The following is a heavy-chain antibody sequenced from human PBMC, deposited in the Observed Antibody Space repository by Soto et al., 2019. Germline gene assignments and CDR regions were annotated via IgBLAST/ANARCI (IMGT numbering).Heavy chain of an antibody. CDR2: ISFDGSNK. J-gene: IGHJ4*02. CDR1: GFSFSDHG. V-gene: IGHV3-30*03. Sequence: GGSLTLSCAASGFSFSDHGMHWVRQAPGKGMEWVTVISFDGSNKYYTGSVKGRFTISRDSAKNTMYLQVHSLRAEDTAVYYCAREIATTGLYYFDYWGQGTLVTVSS. CDR3: AREIATTGLYYFDY. D-gene: IGHD6-13*01.